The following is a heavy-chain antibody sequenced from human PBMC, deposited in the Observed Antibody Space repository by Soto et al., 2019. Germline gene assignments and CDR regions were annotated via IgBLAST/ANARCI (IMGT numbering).Heavy chain of an antibody. D-gene: IGHD4-17*01. CDR3: TTDSYMTNIIVRFDY. Sequence: ASVKVSCKASGGTFSSYTISWVRQAPGQGLEWMGRIIPILGIANYAQKFQGRVTITADKSTSTAYMEMNSLKTEDTAIYYCTTDSYMTNIIVRFDYWGHGTLVTVSS. CDR1: GGTFSSYT. V-gene: IGHV1-69*04. CDR2: IIPILGIA. J-gene: IGHJ4*01.